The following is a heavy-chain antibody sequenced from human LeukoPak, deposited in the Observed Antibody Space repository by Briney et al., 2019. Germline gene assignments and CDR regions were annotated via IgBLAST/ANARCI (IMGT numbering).Heavy chain of an antibody. D-gene: IGHD1-26*01. Sequence: GGSLRLSCAASGLPFSSVWMSWVRQAPGKGLEWVARIKDKSNGGTRDYSAPVTGRFTISRDNAKNTLYLQVNSLRAEDTAVYYCARVGATTWYWGQGTLVTVSS. CDR1: GLPFSSVW. CDR2: IKDKSNGGTR. CDR3: ARVGATTWY. V-gene: IGHV3-15*05. J-gene: IGHJ4*02.